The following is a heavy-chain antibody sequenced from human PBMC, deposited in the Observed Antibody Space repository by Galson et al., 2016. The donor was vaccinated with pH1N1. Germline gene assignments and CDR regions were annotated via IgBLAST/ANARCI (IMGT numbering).Heavy chain of an antibody. CDR1: GFTFDDYA. V-gene: IGHV3-9*01. CDR2: ISWNSGSI. CDR3: AKVAGYLSGWYDY. D-gene: IGHD6-19*01. Sequence: LRLSCAASGFTFDDYAMHWVRQGPGKGLEWVSGISWNSGSIGYADSVKGRFTISRDNAKNSLYLQMISLRAEDTALYYWAKVAGYLSGWYDYWGQGTLVTVSS. J-gene: IGHJ4*02.